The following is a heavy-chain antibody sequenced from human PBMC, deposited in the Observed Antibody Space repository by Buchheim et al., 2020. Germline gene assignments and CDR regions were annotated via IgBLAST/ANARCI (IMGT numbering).Heavy chain of an antibody. Sequence: EVQLVESGGGLVQPGGSLRLSCAASGFTFSSYSMNWVRQAPGKGLEWVSYISSSSSTIYYADSVKGRFTISRDNAKNSLYLQMNSLRAEDTAVYYCARDSATITGTIITVKSFDYWGQGTL. J-gene: IGHJ4*02. CDR2: ISSSSSTI. V-gene: IGHV3-48*01. CDR1: GFTFSSYS. D-gene: IGHD1-7*01. CDR3: ARDSATITGTIITVKSFDY.